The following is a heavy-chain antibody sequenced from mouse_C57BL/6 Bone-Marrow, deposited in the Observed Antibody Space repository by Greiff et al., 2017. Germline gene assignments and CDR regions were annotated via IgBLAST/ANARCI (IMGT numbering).Heavy chain of an antibody. Sequence: VQLKQSGAELVRPGASVKLSCTASGFNIKDYYMHWVKQRPEQGLEWIGRIDPEDGDTEYAPKFQGKATMTADTSSNTAYLQLSSLTSGDTAVYYCTTRGIWRGFAYWGQGTLVTVSA. CDR1: GFNIKDYY. CDR3: TTRGIWRGFAY. D-gene: IGHD1-1*02. CDR2: IDPEDGDT. V-gene: IGHV14-1*01. J-gene: IGHJ3*01.